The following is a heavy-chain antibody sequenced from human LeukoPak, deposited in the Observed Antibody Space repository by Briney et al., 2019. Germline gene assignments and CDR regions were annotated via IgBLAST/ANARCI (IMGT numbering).Heavy chain of an antibody. CDR3: ARDYDFLTGSSDY. CDR2: IRSKTYGGTT. V-gene: IGHV3-49*03. Sequence: GGSLRLSCTGSGFTFGDYSMSWSRQAPGKGLEWVGFIRSKTYGGTTEYAASVIGRFTISRDDSKSIAYLLINSLKTEDTAVYYCARDYDFLTGSSDYWGQGTLVTVSS. D-gene: IGHD3-9*01. CDR1: GFTFGDYS. J-gene: IGHJ4*02.